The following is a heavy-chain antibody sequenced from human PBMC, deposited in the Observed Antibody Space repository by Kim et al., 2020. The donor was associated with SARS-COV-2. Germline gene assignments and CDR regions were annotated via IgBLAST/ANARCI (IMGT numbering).Heavy chain of an antibody. CDR3: VKDRATYYGSGSLFDS. D-gene: IGHD3-10*01. V-gene: IGHV3-64D*08. Sequence: GGSLRLSCSVSGFTFSRSAMHWIRQAPGKGLEYVSAISGDGGSTKYADSVKGRFTISRDNSKSTLSLQMSSLTPDDTAFYYCVKDRATYYGSGSLFDSWGQESLVTVSS. J-gene: IGHJ5*01. CDR1: GFTFSRSA. CDR2: ISGDGGST.